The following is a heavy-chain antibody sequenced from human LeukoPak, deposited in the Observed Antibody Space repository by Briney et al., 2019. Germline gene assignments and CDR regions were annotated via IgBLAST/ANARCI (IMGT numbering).Heavy chain of an antibody. V-gene: IGHV1-2*02. CDR3: ARGGEDYDILTGHWGYYFDY. CDR2: INPNSGGT. D-gene: IGHD3-9*01. Sequence: ASVKVSCKASGYTFTGYYMHWVRQAPGQGLEWMGWINPNSGGTNYAQKFQGRVTMTRDTSIRTAYMELSRLRSDDTAVYYCARGGEDYDILTGHWGYYFDYWGQGTLVTVSS. J-gene: IGHJ4*02. CDR1: GYTFTGYY.